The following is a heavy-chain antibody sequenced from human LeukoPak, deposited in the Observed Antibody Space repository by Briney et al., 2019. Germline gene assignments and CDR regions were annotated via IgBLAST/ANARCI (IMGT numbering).Heavy chain of an antibody. D-gene: IGHD2-15*01. CDR1: GGSFTGYY. CDR2: INHSGYT. Sequence: SETLSLTCTVYGGSFTGYYWSWIRQPPGKGLEWIGEINHSGYTNYNPSLKSRVTISVDASKNQFSLKLSSVTAADTAVYYCARVAAKTVEYWGQGTLVTVSS. J-gene: IGHJ4*02. V-gene: IGHV4-34*01. CDR3: ARVAAKTVEY.